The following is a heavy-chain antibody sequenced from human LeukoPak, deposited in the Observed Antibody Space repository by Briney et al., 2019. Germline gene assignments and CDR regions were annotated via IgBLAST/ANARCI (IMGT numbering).Heavy chain of an antibody. V-gene: IGHV4-39*01. CDR1: GGSISNSGYY. D-gene: IGHD3-22*01. CDR3: AKTYYYDPFDY. J-gene: IGHJ4*02. CDR2: IYYSGST. Sequence: PSETLSLTCTVSGGSISNSGYYWGWIRQPPGKVLEWIGNIYYSGSTYSNPSLKSRVTISVDTSKNQFSLKLSSVTAADTAVYYCAKTYYYDPFDYWGQGTLVTVSS.